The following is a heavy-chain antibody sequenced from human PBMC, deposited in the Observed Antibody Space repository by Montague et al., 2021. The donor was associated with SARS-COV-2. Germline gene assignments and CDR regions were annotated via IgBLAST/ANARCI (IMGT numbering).Heavy chain of an antibody. D-gene: IGHD5-12*01. CDR3: ARDSSGWLRFDGVFDY. J-gene: IGHJ4*02. CDR1: GHSITSHYY. V-gene: IGHV4-38-2*02. CDR2: IYQSGST. Sequence: SETLSLTCPVSGHSITSHYYWACIRQPPGTGLELICSIYQSGSTYYNPSLTSPGTISVDTSKNQFSLRLTSVTAADTAVYYCARDSSGWLRFDGVFDYWGQGTLVTVSS.